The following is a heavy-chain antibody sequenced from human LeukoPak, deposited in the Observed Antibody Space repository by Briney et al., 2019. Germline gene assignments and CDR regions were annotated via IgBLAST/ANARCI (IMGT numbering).Heavy chain of an antibody. CDR1: GGSISSRSYY. Sequence: PSETLSLTCTVSGGSISSRSYYWGWIRQPPGKGLEWIGKISDSGSTYYSPSLRSRVTISIDMSKNQFSLKLSSVTAADTAVYYCASLWPYQLSAFDIWGQGTMVTVSS. CDR2: ISDSGST. V-gene: IGHV4-39*01. CDR3: ASLWPYQLSAFDI. J-gene: IGHJ3*02. D-gene: IGHD2-2*01.